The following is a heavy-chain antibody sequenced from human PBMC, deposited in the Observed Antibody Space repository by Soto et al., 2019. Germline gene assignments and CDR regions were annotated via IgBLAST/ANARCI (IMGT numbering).Heavy chain of an antibody. Sequence: SVKVSCKASGGTFSSYTISWVRQAPGQGLEWMGRIIPILGIANYAQKFQGRDTITADKSTSTAYMELSSLRSEDTAVYYCARSAKVVVPAATHFDYWGQGTLVTVSS. CDR1: GGTFSSYT. J-gene: IGHJ4*02. CDR3: ARSAKVVVPAATHFDY. CDR2: IIPILGIA. D-gene: IGHD2-2*01. V-gene: IGHV1-69*02.